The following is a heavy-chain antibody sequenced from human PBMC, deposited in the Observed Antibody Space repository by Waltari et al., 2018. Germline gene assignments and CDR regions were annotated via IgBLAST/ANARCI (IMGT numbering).Heavy chain of an antibody. CDR2: INFDGSIT. V-gene: IGHV3-74*01. J-gene: IGHJ4*02. Sequence: DVQLLESGGGLVQPGGSLSLSCAASGFTFSIYGLDWVRQAPGKGLVWVSRINFDGSITNYADSVKGRFTISRDNAKNTLYLQMSSLRAEDTAVYYCVLGEKYFDFWGQGTLVTVSS. CDR1: GFTFSIYG. CDR3: VLGEKYFDF.